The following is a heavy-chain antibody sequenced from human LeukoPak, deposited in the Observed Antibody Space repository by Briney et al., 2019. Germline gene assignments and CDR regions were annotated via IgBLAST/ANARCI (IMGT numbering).Heavy chain of an antibody. D-gene: IGHD6-6*01. CDR1: GFTFNSYA. Sequence: GGSLRLSCAASGFTFNSYAMSWVRQAPGKGLEWVSSISSSSSYIYYADSVKGRFTISRDNAKNSLYLQMNSLRAEDTAVYYCARDLSPSIAARPDYMDVWGKGPRSPSP. V-gene: IGHV3-21*01. J-gene: IGHJ6*03. CDR2: ISSSSSYI. CDR3: ARDLSPSIAARPDYMDV.